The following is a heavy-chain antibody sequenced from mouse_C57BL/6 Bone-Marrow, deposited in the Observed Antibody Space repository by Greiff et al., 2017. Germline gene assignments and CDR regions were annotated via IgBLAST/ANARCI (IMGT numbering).Heavy chain of an antibody. J-gene: IGHJ1*03. CDR2: INPNNGGT. CDR3: ARKGITTVAHWYFDV. CDR1: GYTFTDYY. V-gene: IGHV1-26*01. D-gene: IGHD1-1*01. Sequence: EVQLQQSGPELVKPGASVKISCKASGYTFTDYYMNWVKQSHGKSLEWIGDINPNNGGTSYNQKFKGKATLTVDKSSSTAYMELRSLTSEDSAVYYCARKGITTVAHWYFDVWGTGTTVTVSS.